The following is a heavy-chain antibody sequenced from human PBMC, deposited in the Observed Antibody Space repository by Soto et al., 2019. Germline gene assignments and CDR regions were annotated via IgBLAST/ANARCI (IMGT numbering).Heavy chain of an antibody. D-gene: IGHD3-22*01. J-gene: IGHJ5*02. CDR3: ARGYDGSGYYLHNGFAP. V-gene: IGHV1-18*01. CDR1: GYTFTSYG. CDR2: ISAYNGNT. Sequence: ASVKVSCKASGYTFTSYGISWVRQAPGQGLEWMGWISAYNGNTNYAQKLQGRVTMTTDTSTSTAYMELRSLRSDDTAVYYCARGYDGSGYYLHNGFAPWGQGTRVTVSS.